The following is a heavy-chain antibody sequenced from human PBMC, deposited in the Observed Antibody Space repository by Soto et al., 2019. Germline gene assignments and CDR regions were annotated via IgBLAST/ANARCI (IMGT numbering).Heavy chain of an antibody. Sequence: SVKVSCKASGGTFSSYAISWVRQAPGQGLEWMGGIIPIFGTANYAQKFQGRVTITADESTSTAYMELSSLRSEDTAVYYCARSTYPGYDFWSGPFDPWGQGTLVTVSS. CDR3: ARSTYPGYDFWSGPFDP. CDR2: IIPIFGTA. J-gene: IGHJ5*02. CDR1: GGTFSSYA. V-gene: IGHV1-69*13. D-gene: IGHD3-3*01.